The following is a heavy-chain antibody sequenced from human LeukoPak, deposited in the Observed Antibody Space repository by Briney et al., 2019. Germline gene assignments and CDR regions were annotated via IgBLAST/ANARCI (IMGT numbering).Heavy chain of an antibody. V-gene: IGHV1-2*06. Sequence: ASVKVSCKTSGYTFTDSYIHWVRQAPGQGLEWMGRINPNSGDPNYPQKFQGRVTMTRDTSISTAYMELSRLRSDDTAVYYCARGPLYYYYVDVWGKGTTVTISS. CDR3: ARGPLYYYYVDV. CDR1: GYTFTDSY. CDR2: INPNSGDP. J-gene: IGHJ6*03.